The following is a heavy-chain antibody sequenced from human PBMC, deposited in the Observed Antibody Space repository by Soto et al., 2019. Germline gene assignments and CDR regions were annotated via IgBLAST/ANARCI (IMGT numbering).Heavy chain of an antibody. V-gene: IGHV4-4*07. J-gene: IGHJ5*02. CDR3: ARFTYDSSGYWWFDP. Sequence: SETLSLTCTVSGGSISSYYWSWRRQPAGKGLEWIGRIYTSGSANYNPSLKSRVTMSVDTSKNQFSLKLSSVTAADTAVYYCARFTYDSSGYWWFDPWGQGTLVTVSS. CDR2: IYTSGSA. D-gene: IGHD3-22*01. CDR1: GGSISSYY.